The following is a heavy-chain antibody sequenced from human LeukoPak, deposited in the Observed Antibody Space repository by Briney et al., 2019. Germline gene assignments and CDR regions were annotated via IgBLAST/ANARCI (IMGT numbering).Heavy chain of an antibody. CDR1: GGSISSSSYY. J-gene: IGHJ3*02. V-gene: IGHV4-39*01. Sequence: TSSETLSLTCTVSGGSISSSSYYWGWIRQPPGKGLEWIGSIYYSGSTYYNPSLKSRVTISVDTSKNQFSLKLSSVTAADTAVYYCARGLAARPGAFDIWGQGTMVTVSS. CDR3: ARGLAARPGAFDI. CDR2: IYYSGST. D-gene: IGHD6-6*01.